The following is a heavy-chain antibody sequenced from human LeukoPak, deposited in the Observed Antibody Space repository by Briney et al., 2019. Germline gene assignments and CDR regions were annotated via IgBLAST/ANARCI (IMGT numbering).Heavy chain of an antibody. CDR2: IEQDGSER. CDR3: ATDGGPFDN. Sequence: ETLSLTCTVSGGSISSYYWSWIRQPPGKGLEWVANIEQDGSERYYVDSVKGRFTISRDNAKNSVSLQMNSLRVEDTALYYCATDGGPFDNWGQGTLVAVSS. CDR1: GGSISSYY. J-gene: IGHJ4*02. V-gene: IGHV3-7*01.